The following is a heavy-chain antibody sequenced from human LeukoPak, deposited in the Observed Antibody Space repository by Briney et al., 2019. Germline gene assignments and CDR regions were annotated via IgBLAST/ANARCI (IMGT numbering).Heavy chain of an antibody. D-gene: IGHD4-17*01. V-gene: IGHV3-7*01. J-gene: IGHJ4*02. CDR2: IKEDGSEK. CDR3: ARLPLMSARYSFEY. Sequence: PGGSLRLSCAASGFTFSSYWMSWVRQAPGKGLEWMANIKEDGSEKYHVSSVRGRFTISRDNDKNSLYFQMNSLRAEDTAVYYCARLPLMSARYSFEYWGQGTLVTVSS. CDR1: GFTFSSYW.